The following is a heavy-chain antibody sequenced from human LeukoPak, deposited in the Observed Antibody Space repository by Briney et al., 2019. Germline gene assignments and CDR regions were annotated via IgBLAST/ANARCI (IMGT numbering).Heavy chain of an antibody. CDR3: ARRTLCCGERFDP. D-gene: IGHD3-16*01. CDR2: IYSSGST. Sequence: PGGSLRLSCAASGFTVSSNFMSWIRQSPGKGLEWLGYIYSSGSTNYNHSLKSRVIISVDTSKNQFSLKLSSVTAADTAVYYCARRTLCCGERFDPWGQGNLVTVSS. J-gene: IGHJ5*02. V-gene: IGHV4-59*08. CDR1: GFTVSSNF.